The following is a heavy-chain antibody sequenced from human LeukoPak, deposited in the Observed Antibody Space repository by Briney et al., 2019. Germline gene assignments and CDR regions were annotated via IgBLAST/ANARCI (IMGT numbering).Heavy chain of an antibody. Sequence: GRSLRLSCAASGFTFSSYAMHWVRQAPGKGLERVAVISYDGSNKYYADSVKGRFTISRDNSKNTLYLQMNSLRAEDTAVYYCARGHLYSSGWHPPGYWGQGTLSPSPQ. CDR1: GFTFSSYA. J-gene: IGHJ4*02. CDR3: ARGHLYSSGWHPPGY. CDR2: ISYDGSNK. V-gene: IGHV3-30-3*01. D-gene: IGHD6-19*01.